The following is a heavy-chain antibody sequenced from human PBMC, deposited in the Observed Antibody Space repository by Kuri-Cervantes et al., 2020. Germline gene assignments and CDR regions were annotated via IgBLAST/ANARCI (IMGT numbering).Heavy chain of an antibody. D-gene: IGHD6-19*01. CDR1: GYTFNSYG. CDR2: INPNSGGT. Sequence: ASVKVSCKASGYTFNSYGISWVRQAPGRGLEWMGWINPNSGGTNSAQKFQGRVTMTRDKSMSTVYMELNRLRSDDTAVYYCARVEGLSTGWDMYCYMDFWGKGTTVTVSS. J-gene: IGHJ6*03. CDR3: ARVEGLSTGWDMYCYMDF. V-gene: IGHV1-2*02.